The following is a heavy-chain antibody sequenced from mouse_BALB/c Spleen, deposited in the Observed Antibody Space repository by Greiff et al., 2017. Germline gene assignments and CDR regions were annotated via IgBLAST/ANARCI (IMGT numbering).Heavy chain of an antibody. CDR2: IWAGGST. J-gene: IGHJ3*01. Sequence: VKLMESGPGLVAPSQSLSITCTVSGFSLTSYGVHWVRQPPGKGLEWLGVIWAGGSTNYNSALMSRLSISKDNSKSQVFLKMNSLQTDDTAMYYCARRDDGYAWFAYWGQGTLVTVSA. CDR1: GFSLTSYG. CDR3: ARRDDGYAWFAY. V-gene: IGHV2-9*02. D-gene: IGHD2-3*01.